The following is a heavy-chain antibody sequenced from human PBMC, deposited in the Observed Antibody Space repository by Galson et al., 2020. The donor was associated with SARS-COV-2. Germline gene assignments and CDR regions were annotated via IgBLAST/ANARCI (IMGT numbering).Heavy chain of an antibody. CDR1: GYSISSGYY. D-gene: IGHD3-3*01. CDR2: IYHSGST. J-gene: IGHJ4*02. CDR3: ARDRYYDFWSGPFDY. V-gene: IGHV4-38-2*02. Sequence: SETLSLTCTVSGYSISSGYYWGWIRQPPGKGLEWIGSIYHSGSTYYNPSLKSRVNISVDTSKNQFSLKLSSVTAADTAVYYCARDRYYDFWSGPFDYWGQGTLVTVSS.